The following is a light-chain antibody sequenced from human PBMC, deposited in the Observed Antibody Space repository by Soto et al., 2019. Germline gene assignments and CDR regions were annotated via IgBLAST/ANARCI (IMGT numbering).Light chain of an antibody. CDR2: GTS. CDR3: QQYDSYPIT. J-gene: IGKJ5*01. CDR1: QSISSY. V-gene: IGKV1-16*01. Sequence: DIQMPQSPSSLSASVGDRVAITCRASQSISSYLNWYQQKPGRAPKSLIYGTSNLESGVPSRFSGSGSGTDYTLTISSLQPEDFATYYCQQYDSYPITFGQGTRLEI.